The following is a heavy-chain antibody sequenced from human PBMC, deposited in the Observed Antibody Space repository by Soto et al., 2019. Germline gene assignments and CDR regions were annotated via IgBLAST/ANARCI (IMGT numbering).Heavy chain of an antibody. D-gene: IGHD3-10*01. CDR3: ARALPLGAVRPEELDY. V-gene: IGHV3-23*01. CDR2: ISGSGGST. Sequence: GGSLRLSCAASGFTFSSYAMSWVRQAPGKGLEWVSAISGSGGSTYYADSVKGRFTISRDNSKNTLYLQMNSLRAEDTAVYYCARALPLGAVRPEELDYWGQGTLVTVSS. CDR1: GFTFSSYA. J-gene: IGHJ4*02.